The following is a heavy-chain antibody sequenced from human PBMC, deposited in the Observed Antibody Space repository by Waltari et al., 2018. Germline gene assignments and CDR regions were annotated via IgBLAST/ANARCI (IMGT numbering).Heavy chain of an antibody. CDR3: ARDIVGALDY. CDR2: IYTSGST. J-gene: IGHJ4*02. CDR1: GGSISSGSYY. D-gene: IGHD1-26*01. V-gene: IGHV4-61*02. Sequence: QVQLQESGPGLVKPSQTLSLTCTVSGGSISSGSYYWSWIRQPAGKGLEWFGRIYTSGSTNYNPSLKSRVTISVDTSKNQFSLKLSSVTAADTAVYYCARDIVGALDYWGQGTLVTVSS.